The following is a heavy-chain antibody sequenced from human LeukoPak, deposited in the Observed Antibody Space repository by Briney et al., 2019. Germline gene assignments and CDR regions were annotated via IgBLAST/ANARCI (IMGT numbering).Heavy chain of an antibody. Sequence: IVYIYYSGSTNYTPSLKSRVTISIDTSKNQFSLKLSSVTAADTAVYYCARLRTYSSSWLDYWGQGTLVTXSS. CDR3: ARLRTYSSSWLDY. CDR2: IYYSGST. V-gene: IGHV4-59*08. J-gene: IGHJ4*02. D-gene: IGHD6-13*01.